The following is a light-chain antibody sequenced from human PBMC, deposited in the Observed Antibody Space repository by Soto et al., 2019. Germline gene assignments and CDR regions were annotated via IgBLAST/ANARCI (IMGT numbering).Light chain of an antibody. CDR2: EVK. V-gene: IGLV2-23*02. Sequence: QSVLTQPASVSGSLGQSITISCTGTSRGVGSYDIVSWYQQHPGKFPKFLIYEVKKRRSGVSARFFGSKSGNTATLTISGLLAADEDDYYCCSYGGSTTFYVFGSGTKLTVL. CDR1: SRGVGSYDI. CDR3: CSYGGSTTFYV. J-gene: IGLJ1*01.